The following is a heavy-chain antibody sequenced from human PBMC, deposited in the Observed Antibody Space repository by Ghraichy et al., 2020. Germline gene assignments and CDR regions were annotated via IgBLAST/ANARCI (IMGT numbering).Heavy chain of an antibody. CDR1: GFSFSSYA. CDR3: AKQGYSSGWYLACEY. Sequence: GGSLRLSCSASGFSFSSYAMSWVRQAPGKGLECVSSISGSGGRTYYADSVRGRFTISRDNSENTLYLQMNSLRAEDTAVYYCAKQGYSSGWYLACEYWGQGTLVTVSS. CDR2: ISGSGGRT. V-gene: IGHV3-23*01. J-gene: IGHJ4*02. D-gene: IGHD6-19*01.